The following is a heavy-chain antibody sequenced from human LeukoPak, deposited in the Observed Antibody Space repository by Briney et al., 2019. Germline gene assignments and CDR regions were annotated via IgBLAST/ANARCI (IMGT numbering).Heavy chain of an antibody. CDR2: IIPIFGTA. CDR1: GGTFSSYA. CDR3: ASMAPLCSGGSCPHGNWFDP. D-gene: IGHD2-15*01. J-gene: IGHJ5*02. Sequence: SVKVSCKASGGTFSSYAISWVRQAPGQGLEWMGGIIPIFGTANYAQKFQGRVTITADESTSTAYMELSSLRSEDTAVYYCASMAPLCSGGSCPHGNWFDPWGQGTLVSVCS. V-gene: IGHV1-69*13.